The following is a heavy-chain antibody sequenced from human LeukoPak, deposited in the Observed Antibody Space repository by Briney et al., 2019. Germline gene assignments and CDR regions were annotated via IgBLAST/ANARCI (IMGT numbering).Heavy chain of an antibody. CDR2: ISYDGSNK. J-gene: IGHJ4*02. Sequence: PGGSLRLSCAASGFTFSSYGMHWVRQAPGKGLEWVAVISYDGSNKYYADSVKGRFTISRDNSKNTLYLQMNSLRAEDTDVYYCAKNGIAYSNYQYYFDYWGQGTLVTVSS. V-gene: IGHV3-30*18. CDR3: AKNGIAYSNYQYYFDY. CDR1: GFTFSSYG. D-gene: IGHD4-11*01.